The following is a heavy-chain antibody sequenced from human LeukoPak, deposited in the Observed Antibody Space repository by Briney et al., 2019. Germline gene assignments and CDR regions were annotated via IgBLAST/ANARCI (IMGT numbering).Heavy chain of an antibody. V-gene: IGHV3-23*01. Sequence: GGSLRLSCAASGFTFSSYAMSWVRQAPGKGLEWVSAISGSGGSTYYADSVKGRFTISRDNSKKSLYLQMNSLRVEDTAVYFCARDPGDYYDSSGSFDYWGQGTLVTVSS. CDR3: ARDPGDYYDSSGSFDY. CDR2: ISGSGGST. J-gene: IGHJ4*02. D-gene: IGHD3-22*01. CDR1: GFTFSSYA.